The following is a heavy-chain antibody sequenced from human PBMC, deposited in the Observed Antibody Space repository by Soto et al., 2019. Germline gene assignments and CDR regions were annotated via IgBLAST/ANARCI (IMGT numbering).Heavy chain of an antibody. CDR3: ARGGYYDSSGYDY. Sequence: GASVKVSCKASGYTFTGYYMHWVRQAPGQGLEWMGWINPNSGGTNYAQKFQGWVTMTRDTSISTAYMELSRLRSDDTAVYYCARGGYYDSSGYDYWGQGTLVTVSS. V-gene: IGHV1-2*04. CDR2: INPNSGGT. J-gene: IGHJ4*02. CDR1: GYTFTGYY. D-gene: IGHD3-22*01.